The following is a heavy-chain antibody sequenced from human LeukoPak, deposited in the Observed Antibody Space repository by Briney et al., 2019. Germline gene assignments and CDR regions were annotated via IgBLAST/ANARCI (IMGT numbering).Heavy chain of an antibody. J-gene: IGHJ4*02. Sequence: SETLSLTCTVSGGSISSYYWSWIRQPPGKGLEWIGYIYYSGSTYYNPSLRSRVTISVDTSKNQFSLNLSSVTAADTAVYYCVTRRPSMAFGYWGQGTLVTVSS. CDR1: GGSISSYY. CDR2: IYYSGST. V-gene: IGHV4-59*08. D-gene: IGHD2/OR15-2a*01. CDR3: VTRRPSMAFGY.